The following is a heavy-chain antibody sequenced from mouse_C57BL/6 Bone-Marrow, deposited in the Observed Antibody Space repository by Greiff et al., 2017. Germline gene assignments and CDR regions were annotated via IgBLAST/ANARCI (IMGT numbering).Heavy chain of an antibody. J-gene: IGHJ4*01. V-gene: IGHV1-59*01. D-gene: IGHD1-1*01. CDR2: IDPSDSYT. Sequence: QVQLQQPGAELVRPGTSVKLSCKASGYTFTSYWMHWVKQRPGQGLEWIGVIDPSDSYTNYNQKFKGKATLTVDTSSSTAYMQLSSLTSEDSAVYYCARRGDYYGIPYYYAMDYWGQGTSVTVSS. CDR3: ARRGDYYGIPYYYAMDY. CDR1: GYTFTSYW.